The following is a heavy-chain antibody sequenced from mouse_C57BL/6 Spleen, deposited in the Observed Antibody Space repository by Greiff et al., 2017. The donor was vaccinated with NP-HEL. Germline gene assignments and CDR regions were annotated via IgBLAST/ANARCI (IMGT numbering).Heavy chain of an antibody. V-gene: IGHV14-2*01. D-gene: IGHD1-1*01. Sequence: VQLKESGAELVKPGASVKLSCTASGFNIKDYYMHWVKQRTEQGLEWIGRIDPEDGETKYAQKFQGKATITADTSSNTAYLQLSSLTSEDTAIYYCARPYYDSSSYAMDYWGQGTSVTVSS. J-gene: IGHJ4*01. CDR1: GFNIKDYY. CDR3: ARPYYDSSSYAMDY. CDR2: IDPEDGET.